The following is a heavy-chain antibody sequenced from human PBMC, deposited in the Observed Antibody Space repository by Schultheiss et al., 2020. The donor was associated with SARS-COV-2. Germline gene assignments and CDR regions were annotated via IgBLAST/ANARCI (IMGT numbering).Heavy chain of an antibody. D-gene: IGHD4-11*01. Sequence: ASVKVSCKASGYTFTGYYMHWVRQAPGQGLEWMGWMNPNSGNTGYAQKFQGRVTMTRNTSISTAYMELSSLRSDDAAVYYCARGDYPPRVWGQGTTVTVSS. J-gene: IGHJ6*02. CDR1: GYTFTGYY. CDR2: MNPNSGNT. V-gene: IGHV1-8*02. CDR3: ARGDYPPRV.